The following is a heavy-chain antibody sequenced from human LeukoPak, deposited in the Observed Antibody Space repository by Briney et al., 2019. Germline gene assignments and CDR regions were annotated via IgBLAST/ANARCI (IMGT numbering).Heavy chain of an antibody. CDR2: IYYSGSA. CDR1: GGSISRYY. CDR3: ARDLGPSRGFDY. Sequence: SETLSLTCTVSGGSISRYYWSWIRQPPGKGLVWIGYIYYSGSANYHPSLKSRLTMSVGTSKNQFSLKLSSVTAADTAVYYCARDLGPSRGFDYWGRGTLVTVSS. V-gene: IGHV4-59*01. D-gene: IGHD3-10*01. J-gene: IGHJ4*02.